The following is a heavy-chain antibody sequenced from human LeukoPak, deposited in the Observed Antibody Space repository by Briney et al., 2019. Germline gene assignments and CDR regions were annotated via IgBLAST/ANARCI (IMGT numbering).Heavy chain of an antibody. CDR3: ARDHDFWSGYYDY. Sequence: SETLSLTCTVSGGSISSGSYYWSWIRRPAGKGLEWIGRIYTSGSTNYNPSLRSRVTISVDTSKNQFSLKLSSVTAADTAVYYCARDHDFWSGYYDYWGQGTLVTVCS. J-gene: IGHJ4*02. D-gene: IGHD3-3*01. CDR2: IYTSGST. V-gene: IGHV4-61*02. CDR1: GGSISSGSYY.